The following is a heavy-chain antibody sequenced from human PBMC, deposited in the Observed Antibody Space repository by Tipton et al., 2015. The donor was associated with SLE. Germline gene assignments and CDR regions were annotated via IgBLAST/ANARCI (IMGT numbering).Heavy chain of an antibody. Sequence: TLSLTCTVSGGSISSGTYYYNWIRQPAGTGLEWIGRIYTFGSTTYNPSLKNRVTISLDMSKNQFSLRLSSVTAADTAVYFCARVTYSCSGGSCYGFYFEYWGQGTLVTVSS. V-gene: IGHV4-61*02. CDR1: GGSISSGTYY. CDR3: ARVTYSCSGGSCYGFYFEY. J-gene: IGHJ4*02. CDR2: IYTFGST. D-gene: IGHD2-15*01.